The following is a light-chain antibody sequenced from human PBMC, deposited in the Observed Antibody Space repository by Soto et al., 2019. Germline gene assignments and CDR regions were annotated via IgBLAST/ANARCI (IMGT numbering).Light chain of an antibody. V-gene: IGKV1-5*01. CDR3: KQYTSDSLT. CDR1: QIISSR. J-gene: IGKJ4*01. Sequence: DIQMTQSPSILSASVGDRVTITCRASQIISSRLAWYQQKPGKAPKLLIYDAYNLESGVPSRFSGSVSGTECTLTISSLQTDDFATYYCKQYTSDSLTFGGGNTVEIK. CDR2: DAY.